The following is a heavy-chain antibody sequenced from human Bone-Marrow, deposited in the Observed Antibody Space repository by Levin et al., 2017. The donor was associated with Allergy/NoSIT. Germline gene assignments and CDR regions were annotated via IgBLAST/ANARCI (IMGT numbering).Heavy chain of an antibody. D-gene: IGHD6-6*01. CDR3: ARHSTSSSGWFDP. CDR2: IDPSDSYI. J-gene: IGHJ5*02. CDR1: GYNFATYW. Sequence: GESLKISCQGSGYNFATYWISWVRQLPGKGLEWMARIDPSDSYITYSPSFEGHVTISADRSISTAFLQWSSLKASDTAVYYCARHSTSSSGWFDPWGQGTLVTVSS. V-gene: IGHV5-10-1*01.